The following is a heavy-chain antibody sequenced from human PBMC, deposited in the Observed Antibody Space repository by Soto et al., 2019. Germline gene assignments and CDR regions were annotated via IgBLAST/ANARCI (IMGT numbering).Heavy chain of an antibody. J-gene: IGHJ4*02. Sequence: ASVKVSCKAPGDTFTSYYLNWVRQAPGQGLEWMGVINPHGGSTKYAQKFQGRITMTRDTSRSTVYMELSSLRSDDTAIYYCARIGVSSGHESPDFDSWGQGTLVTVSS. CDR3: ARIGVSSGHESPDFDS. CDR2: INPHGGST. V-gene: IGHV1-46*01. CDR1: GDTFTSYY. D-gene: IGHD3-16*01.